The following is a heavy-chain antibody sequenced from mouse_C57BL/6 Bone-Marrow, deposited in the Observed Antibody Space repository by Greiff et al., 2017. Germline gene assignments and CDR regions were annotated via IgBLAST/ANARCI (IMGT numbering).Heavy chain of an antibody. J-gene: IGHJ2*01. Sequence: DVKLQESGPGLAKPSQTLSLTCSVTGYSITSDYWNWIRKFPGNKLEYMGYISYSGSTYYNPSLKSRIPITRDTSKNQYYLQLNSVTTEDTATYYCARYYDYDGGYFDYWGQGTTLTVSS. V-gene: IGHV3-8*01. CDR2: ISYSGST. CDR1: GYSITSDY. CDR3: ARYYDYDGGYFDY. D-gene: IGHD2-4*01.